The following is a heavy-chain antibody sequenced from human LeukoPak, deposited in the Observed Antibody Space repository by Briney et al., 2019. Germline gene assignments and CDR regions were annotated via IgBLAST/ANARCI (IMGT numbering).Heavy chain of an antibody. J-gene: IGHJ5*02. D-gene: IGHD3-10*01. CDR2: IYYSGST. CDR1: GGSISSYY. Sequence: SETLSLTCTVSGGSISSYYWSWIRQPPRQGLEWIGYIYYSGSTNYNPSLKSRVTISVDTSKNQFSLKLSSVTAADTAVYYCARLVGGASRTFDPWGQGTLVTVSS. V-gene: IGHV4-59*08. CDR3: ARLVGGASRTFDP.